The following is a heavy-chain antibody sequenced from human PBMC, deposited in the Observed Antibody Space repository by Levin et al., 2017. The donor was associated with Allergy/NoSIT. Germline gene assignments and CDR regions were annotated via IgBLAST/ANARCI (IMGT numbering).Heavy chain of an antibody. CDR1: GGTFSSYA. J-gene: IGHJ6*02. D-gene: IGHD3-10*01. CDR2: IIPIFGTA. V-gene: IGHV1-69*13. CDR3: ARDLDDVVREDYYYYGMDV. Sequence: SVKVSCKASGGTFSSYAISWVRQAPGQGLEWMGGIIPIFGTANYAQKFQDRVTITADESTSTAYMELSSLRSEDTAVYYCARDLDDVVREDYYYYGMDVWGQGTTVTVSS.